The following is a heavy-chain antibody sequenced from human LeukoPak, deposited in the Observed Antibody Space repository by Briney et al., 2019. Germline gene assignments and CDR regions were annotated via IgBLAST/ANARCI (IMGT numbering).Heavy chain of an antibody. D-gene: IGHD3-22*01. CDR3: ARDATTNYYDSSGYLDY. J-gene: IGHJ4*02. V-gene: IGHV3-7*01. Sequence: PGGSLRLSCAASGFTFSSYWMSWVRQAPGKGLEWVANIKQDGSEKYYVDSVKGRLTISRDNAKNSLYLQMNSLRAEDTAVYHCARDATTNYYDSSGYLDYWGQGTLVTVSS. CDR1: GFTFSSYW. CDR2: IKQDGSEK.